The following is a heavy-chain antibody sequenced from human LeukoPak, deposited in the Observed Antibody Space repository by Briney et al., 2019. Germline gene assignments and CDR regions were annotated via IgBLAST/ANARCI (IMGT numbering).Heavy chain of an antibody. V-gene: IGHV3-11*01. D-gene: IGHD1-7*01. J-gene: IGHJ3*02. CDR1: GFTFSDYY. Sequence: GGSLRLSCAASGFTFSDYYMSWIRQAPGKGLEWVSYISSGSTIYYADSVKGRFTISRDNAKNSLYLQMNSLRAEDTAVYYCASGGYNWNFHDAFDIWGQGTMVTVSS. CDR2: ISSGSTI. CDR3: ASGGYNWNFHDAFDI.